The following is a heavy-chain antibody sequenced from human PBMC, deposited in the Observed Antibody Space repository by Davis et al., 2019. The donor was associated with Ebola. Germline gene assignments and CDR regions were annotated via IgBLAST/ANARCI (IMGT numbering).Heavy chain of an antibody. CDR1: GFTFSSYE. D-gene: IGHD2-2*01. CDR2: ISSSGSTI. Sequence: GESLKISCAASGFTFSSYEMNWVRQAPGKGLEWVSYISSSGSTIYYADSVKGRFTISRDNAKNSLYLQMNSLRSEDTAVYYCARDGCSSTSCLSKYNWFDPWGQGTLVTVSS. CDR3: ARDGCSSTSCLSKYNWFDP. V-gene: IGHV3-48*03. J-gene: IGHJ5*02.